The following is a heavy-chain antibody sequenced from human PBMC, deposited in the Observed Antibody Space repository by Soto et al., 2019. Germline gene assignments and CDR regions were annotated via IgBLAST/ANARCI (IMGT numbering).Heavy chain of an antibody. CDR3: AKDGSGSGLGCFDT. CDR2: ISGSGGST. D-gene: IGHD3-10*01. V-gene: IGHV3-23*01. J-gene: IGHJ5*02. Sequence: PGGSLRLSCAASGFTFSSYAMSWVRQAPGKGLEWVSAISGSGGSTYYADSAKGRFTISRDNSKNTLYLQMNSLRAEDTAVYYCAKDGSGSGLGCFDTWGQGTLVTVSS. CDR1: GFTFSSYA.